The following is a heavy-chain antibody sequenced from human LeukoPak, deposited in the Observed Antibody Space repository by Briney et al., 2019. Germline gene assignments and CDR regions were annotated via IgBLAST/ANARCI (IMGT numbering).Heavy chain of an antibody. D-gene: IGHD6-19*01. CDR1: GYTFTSYA. CDR2: IDTNTGNP. V-gene: IGHV7-4-1*02. Sequence: AASVKVSCKASGYTFTSYAMNWLRQAPGQGLEWMGWIDTNTGNPTYAQAFTGRFVFSVDTSISTAYLQISSLKAEDTASYYCAKAPTTQQWLPSRWFDPWGQGTLVTVSS. CDR3: AKAPTTQQWLPSRWFDP. J-gene: IGHJ5*02.